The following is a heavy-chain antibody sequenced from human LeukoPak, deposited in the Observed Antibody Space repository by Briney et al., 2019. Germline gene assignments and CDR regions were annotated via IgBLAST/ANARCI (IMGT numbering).Heavy chain of an antibody. V-gene: IGHV3-21*01. CDR2: ISSSSSYI. Sequence: GGSLRLSCAASGFTFSRYSMSWVRQAPGKGLEWVSSISSSSSYIYYADSVKGRFTISRDNAKNSLYLQMNSLRAEDTAVYYCARGSSGSYYFDYWGQGTLVTVSS. D-gene: IGHD5-12*01. J-gene: IGHJ4*02. CDR3: ARGSSGSYYFDY. CDR1: GFTFSRYS.